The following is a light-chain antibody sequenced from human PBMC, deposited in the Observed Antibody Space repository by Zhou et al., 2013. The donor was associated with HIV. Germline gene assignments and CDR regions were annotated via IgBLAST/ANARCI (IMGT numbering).Light chain of an antibody. CDR2: GAS. CDR3: QQYANSPQT. Sequence: EIVLTQSPGTLSLSPGERATLSCRASHTISANYLAWCQQKPGQAPRLLVYGASTRATGIPDRFTGSGSGTDFTLTFTTLGPEDFAVYYCQQYANSPQTFGQGTKVEIK. J-gene: IGKJ2*01. CDR1: HTISANY. V-gene: IGKV3-20*01.